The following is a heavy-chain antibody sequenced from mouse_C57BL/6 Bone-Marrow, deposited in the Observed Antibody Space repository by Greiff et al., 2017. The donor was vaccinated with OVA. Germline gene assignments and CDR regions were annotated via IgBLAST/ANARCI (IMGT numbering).Heavy chain of an antibody. V-gene: IGHV5-9-1*02. D-gene: IGHD1-1*01. CDR1: GFTFSSYA. CDR3: TRGGYGSSHWYFDV. CDR2: ISSGGDYI. Sequence: EVQLVESGEGLVKPGGSLKLSCAASGFTFSSYAMSWVRQTPEKRLEWVAYISSGGDYIYYADTVKGRFTISRDNARNTLYLQMSSLKSEDTAMYYCTRGGYGSSHWYFDVWGTGTTVTVAS. J-gene: IGHJ1*03.